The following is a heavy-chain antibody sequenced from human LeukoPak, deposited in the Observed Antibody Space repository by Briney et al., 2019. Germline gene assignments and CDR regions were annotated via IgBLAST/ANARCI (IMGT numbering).Heavy chain of an antibody. V-gene: IGHV3-23*01. Sequence: GGSLRLSCAASAFTFKNNAMSWVRQPPGMGLEWVSSTSGSGDSTYYAVSVKGRFTISRDNSKNTLFLQMNSLRAEGTAVYYWAKQHDSGKKYGMDVWGQGTTVTVSS. CDR1: AFTFKNNA. CDR2: TSGSGDST. CDR3: AKQHDSGKKYGMDV. D-gene: IGHD3-3*01. J-gene: IGHJ6*02.